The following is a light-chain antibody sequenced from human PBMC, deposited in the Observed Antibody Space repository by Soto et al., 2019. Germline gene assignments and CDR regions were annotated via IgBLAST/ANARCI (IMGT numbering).Light chain of an antibody. J-gene: IGKJ2*01. CDR2: VAT. Sequence: PGERATLSCRASQSVTHHHLAWYQQKPGQAPRLVIFVATARATGIPDRFSGSGSGTDFTLTINRLEPEDFAVYYCQQYAGPPYTFGRGTKLEI. CDR3: QQYAGPPYT. CDR1: QSVTHHH. V-gene: IGKV3-20*01.